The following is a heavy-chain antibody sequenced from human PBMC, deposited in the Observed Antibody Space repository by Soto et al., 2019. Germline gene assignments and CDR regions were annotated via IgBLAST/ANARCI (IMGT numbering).Heavy chain of an antibody. V-gene: IGHV1-3*01. D-gene: IGHD4-17*01. Sequence: QVQLVQSGAEVKKPGASVKVSCKASGYTFRAYPIYWVRQAPGQRLECMGWINASNGNTRYSEKFEGRVTFTRDTSAITAYMEFSSLRSEDTAVYFCARDTDLTLVTTLDYWGQATPVTFSS. CDR1: GYTFRAYP. J-gene: IGHJ4*02. CDR3: ARDTDLTLVTTLDY. CDR2: INASNGNT.